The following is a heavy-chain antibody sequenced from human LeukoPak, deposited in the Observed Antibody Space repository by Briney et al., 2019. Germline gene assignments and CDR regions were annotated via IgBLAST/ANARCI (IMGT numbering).Heavy chain of an antibody. CDR3: ARVFRYCSSTSCYSTYYYYYGMDV. CDR1: GYTCTGYY. D-gene: IGHD2-2*01. CDR2: INPNSGGT. J-gene: IGHJ6*02. V-gene: IGHV1-2*02. Sequence: ASVKVSCKASGYTCTGYYMHWVRQAPGQGGEWMGWINPNSGGTNYAQKFQGRVTMTRDTSISTAYMELSRLRSDDTAVYYCARVFRYCSSTSCYSTYYYYYGMDVWGQGTTVTVSS.